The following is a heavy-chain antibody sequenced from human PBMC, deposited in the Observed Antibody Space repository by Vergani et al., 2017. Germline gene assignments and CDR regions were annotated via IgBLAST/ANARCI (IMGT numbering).Heavy chain of an antibody. CDR3: ARLAPPPDNQQLVPFSSSYNLDV. Sequence: QVQLQQWGAGLLKPSETLSLTCAVYGGSFSGYYWSWIRQPPGKGLEWIGEINHSGSTNYNPSLKSRVTISVDTSKNQFSLKLSSVTAADTAVYYCARLAPPPDNQQLVPFSSSYNLDVWAKGPRSPSP. CDR2: INHSGST. CDR1: GGSFSGYY. V-gene: IGHV4-34*01. D-gene: IGHD6-13*01. J-gene: IGHJ6*03.